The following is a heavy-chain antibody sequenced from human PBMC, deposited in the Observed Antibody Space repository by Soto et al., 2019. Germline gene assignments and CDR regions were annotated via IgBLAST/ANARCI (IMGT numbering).Heavy chain of an antibody. D-gene: IGHD3-3*01. Sequence: SGGSLRLSCAASGFTFNNYGMHWVRQAPGKGLEWVAVIWNDGNGFYYANCVKGRFTISRDNAKNSLYLQMNSLRAEDTAVYYCASCTIFGVVTYMDVWGKGTTVTVSS. V-gene: IGHV3-33*03. CDR1: GFTFNNYG. CDR3: ASCTIFGVVTYMDV. CDR2: IWNDGNGF. J-gene: IGHJ6*03.